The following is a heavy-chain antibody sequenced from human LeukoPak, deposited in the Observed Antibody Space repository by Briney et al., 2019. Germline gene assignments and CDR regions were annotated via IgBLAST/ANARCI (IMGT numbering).Heavy chain of an antibody. CDR1: GGSISSSSYY. V-gene: IGHV4-39*07. CDR2: IYYSGST. Sequence: SETLSLTCTVSGGSISSSSYYWGWIRQPPGKGLEWIGSIYYSGSTYYNPSLKSRVTISVDTSKNQFSLKLSSVTAADTAVYYCARAGRGDYRNWFDPWGQGTLVTVSS. J-gene: IGHJ5*02. CDR3: ARAGRGDYRNWFDP. D-gene: IGHD4-17*01.